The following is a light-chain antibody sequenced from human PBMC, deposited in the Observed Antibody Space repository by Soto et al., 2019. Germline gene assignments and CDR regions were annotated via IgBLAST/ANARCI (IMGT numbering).Light chain of an antibody. J-gene: IGLJ1*01. CDR1: SSNIGAGYD. CDR3: QSYDSSLSGAYV. V-gene: IGLV1-40*01. Sequence: QSVLTQPPSVSGAPGQRVTISCTGSSSNIGAGYDVHWYQQLPGTAPKLLIYGNSNRPSGVPDRFSGSKSGTSASLAITGLRAEDEADYYCQSYDSSLSGAYVFGTGPKLTVL. CDR2: GNS.